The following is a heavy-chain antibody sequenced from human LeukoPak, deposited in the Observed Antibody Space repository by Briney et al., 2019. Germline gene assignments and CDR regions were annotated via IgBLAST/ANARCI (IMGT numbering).Heavy chain of an antibody. Sequence: PGRSLRLSCAASGFTFSSYGMHWVRQAPGKGLEWVAVIWYDGSDKYYADSVKGRFTISRDNSKNTLYLQMNSLRAEDTAVYYCARDRSGPIDYWGQGTLVTVSS. CDR1: GFTFSSYG. CDR3: ARDRSGPIDY. CDR2: IWYDGSDK. J-gene: IGHJ4*02. V-gene: IGHV3-33*01.